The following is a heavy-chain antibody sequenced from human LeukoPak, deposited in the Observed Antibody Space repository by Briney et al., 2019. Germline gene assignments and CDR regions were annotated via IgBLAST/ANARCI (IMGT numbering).Heavy chain of an antibody. V-gene: IGHV4-34*01. Sequence: SETLSLTCAVYGGSFSGYYWSWIRQPPGKGLEWIGEINHSGSTNYNPSLKSRVTISVDTSKNQFSLKLSSVTAADTAVYYCARGLYLWFGGVYFDYWGQGTLVTVSS. CDR3: ARGLYLWFGGVYFDY. J-gene: IGHJ4*02. D-gene: IGHD3-10*01. CDR2: INHSGST. CDR1: GGSFSGYY.